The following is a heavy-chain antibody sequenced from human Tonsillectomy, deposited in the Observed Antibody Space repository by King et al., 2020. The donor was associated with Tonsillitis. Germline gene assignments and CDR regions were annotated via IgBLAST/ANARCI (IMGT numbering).Heavy chain of an antibody. J-gene: IGHJ5*01. CDR3: SRGGFYDSENWFDS. D-gene: IGHD3-22*01. CDR1: GFRFDDYG. Sequence: VQLVESGGGLVQPGRSLRLSCTASGFRFDDYGMSGFRQAPGKGLEWVSFIRSKAYGGTAEYAASVKGRFTISRDDSKSIAYLQMNSLKIDDTAVYFCSRGGFYDSENWFDSWGQGTLVTVSS. V-gene: IGHV3-49*03. CDR2: IRSKAYGGTA.